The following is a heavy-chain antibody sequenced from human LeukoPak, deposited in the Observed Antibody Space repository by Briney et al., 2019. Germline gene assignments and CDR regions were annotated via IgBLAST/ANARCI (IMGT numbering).Heavy chain of an antibody. CDR3: ARVIHTYYYDSSGYLDY. CDR1: GGSISSGGYY. V-gene: IGHV4-30-2*01. CDR2: IYHSGST. D-gene: IGHD3-22*01. J-gene: IGHJ4*02. Sequence: SETLSLTCTVSGGSISSGGYYWSWIRQPPGKGLEWIGYIYHSGSTYYNPSLKSRVTISVDRSKNQFSLKLSSVTAADTAVYYCARVIHTYYYDSSGYLDYWGQGTLVTVSS.